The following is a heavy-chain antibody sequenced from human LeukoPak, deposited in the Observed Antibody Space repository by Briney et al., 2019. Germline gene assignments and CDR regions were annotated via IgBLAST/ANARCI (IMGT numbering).Heavy chain of an antibody. J-gene: IGHJ6*02. CDR3: ARRIRGTHYYYYYGMDV. CDR1: GGTFSSYA. CDR2: IIPIFGTA. Sequence: GASVKVSCKASGGTFSSYAISWVRQAPGQGLEWMGGIIPIFGTANYAQKFQGRVTITADESTSTAYMELSSLRSEDTAVYYCARRIRGTHYYYYYGMDVWGQGTTVTVS. V-gene: IGHV1-69*13. D-gene: IGHD3-10*01.